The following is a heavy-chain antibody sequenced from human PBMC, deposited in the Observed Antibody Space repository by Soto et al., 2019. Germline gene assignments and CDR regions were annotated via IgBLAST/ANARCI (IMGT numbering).Heavy chain of an antibody. CDR3: AKNGQPPYYYYGMDV. CDR1: GYTFTRYG. V-gene: IGHV1-18*01. Sequence: QGQLVQSGAEVKKPGASVKVSCKASGYTFTRYGISWVRQAPGQGLEWMGWISGYNGETKYAQKFQGRVTMTVDTSTTTAYMELRSLTSDDRAVYYCAKNGQPPYYYYGMDVWGQGTTVTVSS. CDR2: ISGYNGET. J-gene: IGHJ6*02. D-gene: IGHD2-8*01.